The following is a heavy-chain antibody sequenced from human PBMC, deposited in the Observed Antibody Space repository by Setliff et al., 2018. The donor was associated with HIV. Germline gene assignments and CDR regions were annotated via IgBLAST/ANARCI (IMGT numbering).Heavy chain of an antibody. CDR3: ARGHDSSGYYYAY. V-gene: IGHV4-59*01. D-gene: IGHD3-22*01. CDR1: GGSISSYY. J-gene: IGHJ4*02. CDR2: IYYSGNT. Sequence: PSETLSLTCTVSGGSISSYYWSWTRQPPGKGLEWIGYIYYSGNTNYNPSLKSRVTISVDTSKNQFSLKLGSVTAADTAVYYCARGHDSSGYYYAYWGRGSLVTVSS.